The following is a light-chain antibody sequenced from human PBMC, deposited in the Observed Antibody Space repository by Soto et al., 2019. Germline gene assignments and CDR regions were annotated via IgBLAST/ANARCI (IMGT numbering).Light chain of an antibody. CDR1: QSVSNNY. CDR2: GAS. V-gene: IGKV3-20*01. CDR3: QQYGSSYPWT. J-gene: IGKJ1*01. Sequence: EIVLTQSPGTLSLSPGKRATLSCRASQSVSNNYLAWYQQKPGQAPRLLIYGASSRATGIPDRFSGSGSGTDFTLTIRRLEPEDFAVYYCQQYGSSYPWTFCQGTKVDIK.